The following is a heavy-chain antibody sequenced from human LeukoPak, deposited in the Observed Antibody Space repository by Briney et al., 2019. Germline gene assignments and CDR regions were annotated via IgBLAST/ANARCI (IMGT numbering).Heavy chain of an antibody. D-gene: IGHD3-3*01. V-gene: IGHV4-30-4*01. Sequence: PSQTLSLTCTVSGGSISSGDYYWSWIRQPPGKGLEWIGYIYYSGSTYYNPSLKSRVTISVDTSKNQFSLKLSSVTAADTAVYYCARAYDLWSGILNWFDPWGQGTLVTVSS. J-gene: IGHJ5*02. CDR2: IYYSGST. CDR3: ARAYDLWSGILNWFDP. CDR1: GGSISSGDYY.